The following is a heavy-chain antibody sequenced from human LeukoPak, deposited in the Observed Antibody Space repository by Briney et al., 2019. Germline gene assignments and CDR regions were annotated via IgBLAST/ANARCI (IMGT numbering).Heavy chain of an antibody. D-gene: IGHD6-19*01. CDR2: TSGDEDST. CDR3: TIDLMTGFSSGWHFAY. CDR1: GLTFKNFA. J-gene: IGHJ4*02. V-gene: IGHV3-23*01. Sequence: PGGSLRLSCAASGLTFKNFAMSWVRQAPGKGLDWLAVTSGDEDSTHYADSVRGHFVISTDNSKSTSFLHMNSLRAEDTAVYYCTIDLMTGFSSGWHFAYWGQGALVTVSS.